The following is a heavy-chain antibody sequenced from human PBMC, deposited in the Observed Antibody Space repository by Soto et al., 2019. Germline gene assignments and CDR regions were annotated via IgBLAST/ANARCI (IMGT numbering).Heavy chain of an antibody. CDR1: GYTFTSYA. J-gene: IGHJ4*02. D-gene: IGHD6-13*01. Sequence: ASVKVSCKASGYTFTSYAMHWVRQAPGQRLEWMGWINAGNGNTKYSQKFQGRVTITRDTSASTAYMELSSLRSEDTAVYYCARIEPIAAAGPVDYWGQATLVTVSS. CDR2: INAGNGNT. V-gene: IGHV1-3*01. CDR3: ARIEPIAAAGPVDY.